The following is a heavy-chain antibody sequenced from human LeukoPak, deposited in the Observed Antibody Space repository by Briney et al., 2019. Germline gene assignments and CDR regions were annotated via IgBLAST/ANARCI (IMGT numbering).Heavy chain of an antibody. Sequence: GASVKVSCKASGGTFNNYAINWVRQAPGQGLEWMGRIIPTLGVPDYAQRFQGRVTITADISTTTAYMELSSLRSEDTAVYYCARGRYYGSGTYYLDAAYWGQGTLVTVSS. J-gene: IGHJ4*02. D-gene: IGHD3-10*01. CDR3: ARGRYYGSGTYYLDAAY. V-gene: IGHV1-69*04. CDR1: GGTFNNYA. CDR2: IIPTLGVP.